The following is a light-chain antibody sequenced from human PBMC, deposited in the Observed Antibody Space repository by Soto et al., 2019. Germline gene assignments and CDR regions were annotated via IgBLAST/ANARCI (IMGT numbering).Light chain of an antibody. CDR3: QKYNSAPLT. J-gene: IGKJ4*01. CDR1: QGISVY. V-gene: IGKV1-27*01. Sequence: DLPMTQSPSSLSASLGDRVTITCRASQGISVYLAWFQQKPGKVPKLLIYAASTLQSGVPSRFSGSGSGADFTLTISSLQPEDVATYYCQKYNSAPLTFGGGTKVEIK. CDR2: AAS.